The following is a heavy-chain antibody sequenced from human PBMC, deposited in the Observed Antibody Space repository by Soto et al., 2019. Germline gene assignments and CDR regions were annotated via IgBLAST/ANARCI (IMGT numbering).Heavy chain of an antibody. J-gene: IGHJ6*02. V-gene: IGHV1-2*02. Sequence: ASGQYSCTSSGCTFACPYMHWVRQAPGQGLEWMGWINPDNGDTNYAQKSQGRVTMTRDTSISTAYMELSRLRSDDTAVFYCARERMNGWDGWGQGTMVTVS. CDR2: INPDNGDT. D-gene: IGHD1-1*01. CDR1: GCTFACPY. CDR3: ARERMNGWDG.